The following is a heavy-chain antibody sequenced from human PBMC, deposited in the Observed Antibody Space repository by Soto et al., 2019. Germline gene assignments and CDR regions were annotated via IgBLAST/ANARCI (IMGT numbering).Heavy chain of an antibody. J-gene: IGHJ4*02. V-gene: IGHV3-9*01. CDR1: GFTFDDYA. CDR2: ISWNSGNI. CDR3: VRSKAGYSYGTPFDY. Sequence: EVQLEESGGALVQPGRSLRLSGAASGFTFDDYAMHWVRQVLGKGLEWVSSISWNSGNIGYADSVKGRFTTSRDNAKNSLYLQMNSLRPEDTALYYCVRSKAGYSYGTPFDYWGQGTLVTVSS. D-gene: IGHD5-18*01.